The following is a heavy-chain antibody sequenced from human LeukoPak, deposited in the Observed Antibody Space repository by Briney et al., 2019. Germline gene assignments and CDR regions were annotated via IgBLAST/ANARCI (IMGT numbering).Heavy chain of an antibody. CDR2: IIPIFGTA. V-gene: IGHV1-69*05. D-gene: IGHD5-18*01. CDR1: GGTFSSYA. J-gene: IGHJ6*03. Sequence: GASVKVSCKASGGTFSSYAISWVRQAPGQGLEWMGRIIPIFGTANYAQKFQGRVTITTDESTSTASMELSSLRSEDTAVYYCARGAIVTDYYYYMDVWGKGTTVTVSS. CDR3: ARGAIVTDYYYYMDV.